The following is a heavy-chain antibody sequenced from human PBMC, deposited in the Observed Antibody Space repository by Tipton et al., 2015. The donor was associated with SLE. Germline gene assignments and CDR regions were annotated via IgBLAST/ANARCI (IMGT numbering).Heavy chain of an antibody. D-gene: IGHD3-16*01. CDR2: IYNSGIT. CDR1: GDSFSSGSSS. Sequence: TLSLTCTVSGDSFSSGSSSWNWVRQPAGKGLEWIGLIYNSGITNYNPSLQSRVTLSVDMSKNQFSLRLSSVTAADTGVYYCVRGRRSYGTGYYFDYWGQGTLVPVSS. J-gene: IGHJ4*02. V-gene: IGHV4-61*02. CDR3: VRGRRSYGTGYYFDY.